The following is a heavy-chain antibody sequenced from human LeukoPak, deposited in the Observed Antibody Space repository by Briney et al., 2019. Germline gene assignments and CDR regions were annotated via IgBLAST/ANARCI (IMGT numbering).Heavy chain of an antibody. CDR2: MNPNSGNT. V-gene: IGHV1-8*01. CDR3: AREVLSYYYGSGSYFQTPFDY. Sequence: ASVKVSCKASGYTFTSYDINWVRQATGQGLEWMGWMNPNSGNTGYAQKFQGRVTMTRNTSISTAYMELSSLRSEDTAVYYCAREVLSYYYGSGSYFQTPFDYWGQGTLVTVSS. D-gene: IGHD3-10*01. CDR1: GYTFTSYD. J-gene: IGHJ4*02.